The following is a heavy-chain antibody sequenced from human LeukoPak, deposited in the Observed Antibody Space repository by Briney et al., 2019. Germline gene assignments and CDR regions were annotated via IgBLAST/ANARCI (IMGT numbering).Heavy chain of an antibody. J-gene: IGHJ4*02. CDR2: INSDGSST. CDR3: APSGVVIETNYFDY. CDR1: GFTFSSYW. D-gene: IGHD3-3*01. Sequence: GGSLRLSCAASGFTFSSYWMHWVRQAPGKGLAWVSRINSDGSSTSYADSVKGRFTISRDNAKNSLYLQMTSLRAEDTAVYYCAPSGVVIETNYFDYWGKGPLVTVS. V-gene: IGHV3-74*01.